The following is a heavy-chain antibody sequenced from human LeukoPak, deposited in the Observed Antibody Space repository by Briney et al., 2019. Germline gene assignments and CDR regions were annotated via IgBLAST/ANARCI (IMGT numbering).Heavy chain of an antibody. J-gene: IGHJ4*02. D-gene: IGHD1-14*01. CDR2: IYYSGST. CDR3: ARGEGTPPFDY. Sequence: ASETLSLTCTVSGGSISSYYWSWIRQPPGKGLEWIGYIYYSGSTNYNPSLKSRFTISVDTSKNQFSLKLSSVTAADTAVYYCARGEGTPPFDYWGQGTLVTVSS. CDR1: GGSISSYY. V-gene: IGHV4-59*01.